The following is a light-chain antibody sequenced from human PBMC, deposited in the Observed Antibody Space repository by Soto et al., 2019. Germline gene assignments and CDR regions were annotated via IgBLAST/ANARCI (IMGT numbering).Light chain of an antibody. CDR3: LLSYSGARV. CDR2: DTN. J-gene: IGLJ3*02. V-gene: IGLV7-46*01. Sequence: QAVVTQEPSLTVSPGGTVTLTCGSSTGAVTSGHYPYWFQQKPGQAPRTLIYDTNNKHSWTPARFSGSLLGGKAALTLSGAQPEEEADYYCLLSYSGARVFGGGTKLTVL. CDR1: TGAVTSGHY.